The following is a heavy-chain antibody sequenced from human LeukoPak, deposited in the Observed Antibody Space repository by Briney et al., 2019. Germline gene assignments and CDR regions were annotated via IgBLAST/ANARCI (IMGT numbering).Heavy chain of an antibody. J-gene: IGHJ4*02. CDR1: GLTFSSHW. Sequence: GGSLRLSCAASGLTFSSHWMHWVRQAPGKGLVWVSRITNDGSSTTYADSVKGRFTISRDNAKNTLYLQMNSLRAEDTAVYYCAKPVRDFWIRPDYWGQGTLVTVSS. CDR2: ITNDGSST. CDR3: AKPVRDFWIRPDY. V-gene: IGHV3-74*01. D-gene: IGHD3-3*01.